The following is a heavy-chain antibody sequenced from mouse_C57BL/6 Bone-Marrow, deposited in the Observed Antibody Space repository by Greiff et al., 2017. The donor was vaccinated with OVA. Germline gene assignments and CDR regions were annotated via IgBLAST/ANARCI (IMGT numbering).Heavy chain of an antibody. CDR2: ISSGGDYI. D-gene: IGHD1-1*01. CDR3: TRPLYYYGSSYDYAMDY. J-gene: IGHJ4*01. V-gene: IGHV5-9-1*02. CDR1: GFTFSSYA. Sequence: EVKLVESGEGLVKPGGSLKLSCAASGFTFSSYAMSWVRQTPEKRLEWVAYISSGGDYIYYADTVKGRFTISRDNARNTLYLQMSSLKSEDTAMYYCTRPLYYYGSSYDYAMDYWGQGTSVTVSS.